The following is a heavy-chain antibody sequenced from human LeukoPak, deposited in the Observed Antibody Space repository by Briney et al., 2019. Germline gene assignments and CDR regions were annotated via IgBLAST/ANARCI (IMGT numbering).Heavy chain of an antibody. CDR3: ARARNYYGSGSYRRYYYGMDV. D-gene: IGHD3-10*01. CDR1: GFSFSSYG. V-gene: IGHV3-33*01. Sequence: PGGSLRLSCAASGFSFSSYGMHWVRQAPGKGLEWVAVIWYDGSNKYYGDSVKGRFTISRDNAKNSLYLQMNSLRAEDTAVYYCARARNYYGSGSYRRYYYGMDVWGQGTTVTVSS. J-gene: IGHJ6*02. CDR2: IWYDGSNK.